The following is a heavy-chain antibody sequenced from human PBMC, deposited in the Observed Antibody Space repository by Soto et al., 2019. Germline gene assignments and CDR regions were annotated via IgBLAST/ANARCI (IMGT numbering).Heavy chain of an antibody. CDR1: GATFSFYS. Sequence: QVQLVQSGAEVKKPGSSVKVSCKASGATFSFYSINWVRQAPGLGLEWMGRINPILRMSNYAQRFQGRVTMTADKSTSKAYMKLSSLISEDRAMYYCASSYGSGYRAFDYWGQGALVTVSS. J-gene: IGHJ4*02. CDR3: ASSYGSGYRAFDY. CDR2: INPILRMS. V-gene: IGHV1-69*02. D-gene: IGHD3-10*01.